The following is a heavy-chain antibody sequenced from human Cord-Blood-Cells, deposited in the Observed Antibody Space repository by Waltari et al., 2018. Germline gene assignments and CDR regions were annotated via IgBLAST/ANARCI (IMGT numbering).Heavy chain of an antibody. CDR2: FDPEDGET. CDR3: ATVPIAAAPF. J-gene: IGHJ4*02. V-gene: IGHV1-24*01. Sequence: QVHLVQSGAEVKKPGASVMVSCKVSSYHLTQYHMHWVRQAPGNGIEWMGGFDPEDGETIYAQKFQGRVTMPEDTSTDTAYMELSSLRSEDTAVYYCATVPIAAAPFWGQGTLVTVSS. D-gene: IGHD6-13*01. CDR1: SYHLTQYH.